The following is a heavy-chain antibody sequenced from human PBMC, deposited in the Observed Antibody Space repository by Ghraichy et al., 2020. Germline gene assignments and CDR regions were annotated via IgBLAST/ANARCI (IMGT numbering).Heavy chain of an antibody. Sequence: SETLSLTCAVSGGSISSGGYSWSWIRQPPGKGLEWIGYIYHSGSTYYNLSLKSRVTISVDRSKNQFSLKLSSVTAADTAVYYCARARTLTIFGVVPTQTYNWFDPWGQGTLVTVSS. CDR3: ARARTLTIFGVVPTQTYNWFDP. CDR1: GGSISSGGYS. J-gene: IGHJ5*02. CDR2: IYHSGST. D-gene: IGHD3-3*01. V-gene: IGHV4-30-2*01.